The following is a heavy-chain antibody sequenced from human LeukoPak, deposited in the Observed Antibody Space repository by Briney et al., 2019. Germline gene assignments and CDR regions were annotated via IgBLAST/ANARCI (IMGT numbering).Heavy chain of an antibody. V-gene: IGHV4-39*01. Sequence: SETLSLTCTVSGGSISSSSYYWGWIRQPPGKGLEWIGSIYYSGSTYYNPSLKSRVTISVDTSKNQFSLKLSSVTAADTAVYYCASNLLGSQLLWTVTTDYFDYWGQGTLVTVSS. CDR3: ASNLLGSQLLWTVTTDYFDY. J-gene: IGHJ4*02. D-gene: IGHD4-17*01. CDR1: GGSISSSSYY. CDR2: IYYSGST.